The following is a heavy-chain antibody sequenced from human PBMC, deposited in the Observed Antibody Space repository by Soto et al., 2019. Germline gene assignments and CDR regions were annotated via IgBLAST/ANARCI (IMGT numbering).Heavy chain of an antibody. J-gene: IGHJ4*02. CDR1: GFTFSNYA. CDR3: AKPPMAAADYFDF. V-gene: IGHV3-23*01. CDR2: ISGSSGTT. D-gene: IGHD6-13*01. Sequence: GGSLRLSCAASGFTFSNYAMTGVRQAPGKGLEWVSLISGSSGTTHYADSVEGRFTISRDNSKNTLYLQVSSLRVEDTAVYYCAKPPMAAADYFDFWGQGTLVTVSS.